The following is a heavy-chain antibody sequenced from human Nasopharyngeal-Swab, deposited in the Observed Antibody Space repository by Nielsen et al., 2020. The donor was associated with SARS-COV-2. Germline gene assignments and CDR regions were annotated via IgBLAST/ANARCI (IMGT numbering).Heavy chain of an antibody. D-gene: IGHD4-23*01. J-gene: IGHJ4*02. CDR3: ARDGDRWNYLDY. CDR1: GFTFSSYW. V-gene: IGHV3-23*01. Sequence: GESLKISCAASGFTFSSYWMSWVRQAPGKGLEWVSGLIENGFDTYYADSVKGRFTISRDNSKNTLYLQMNSLRAEDTAVYYCARDGDRWNYLDYWGQGTLVTVSS. CDR2: LIENGFDT.